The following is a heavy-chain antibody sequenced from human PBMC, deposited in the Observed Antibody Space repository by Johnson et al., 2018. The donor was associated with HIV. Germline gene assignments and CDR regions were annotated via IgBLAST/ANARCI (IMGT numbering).Heavy chain of an antibody. D-gene: IGHD3-3*01. CDR2: ISYDGSNK. CDR3: AKPYYDFWSGYYEYNAFDI. V-gene: IGHV3-30*04. CDR1: GFTFSSYA. Sequence: VQLVESGGGVVQPGRSLRLSCAASGFTFSSYAMHWVRQAPGKGLEWVAVISYDGSNKYYVDSVKGRFTISRDNSKNTIYLQMNSMRVEDTAVYYCAKPYYDFWSGYYEYNAFDIWGQGTLVTVSS. J-gene: IGHJ3*02.